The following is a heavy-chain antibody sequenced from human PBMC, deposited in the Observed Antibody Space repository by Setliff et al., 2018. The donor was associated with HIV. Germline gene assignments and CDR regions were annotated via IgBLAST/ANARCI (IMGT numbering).Heavy chain of an antibody. CDR3: ARAGDYYDSGGYLTRGPAALDL. D-gene: IGHD3-22*01. V-gene: IGHV4-59*01. J-gene: IGHJ3*01. Sequence: PSETLSLTCTVSGGSISTFYWTWIRQPPGKGLEWIGYIYYSGFSNYNPSLKSRLTMSIDRSKNQFSLKLNSVTAADTAVYYCARAGDYYDSGGYLTRGPAALDLWGQGTLVTVS. CDR1: GGSISTFY. CDR2: IYYSGFS.